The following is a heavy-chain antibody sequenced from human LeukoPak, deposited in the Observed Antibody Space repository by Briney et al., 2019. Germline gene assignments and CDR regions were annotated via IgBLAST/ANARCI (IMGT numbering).Heavy chain of an antibody. Sequence: GGSLRLSCAASGFTFSSYGMHWVRQALGKGLEWVAFIRYDGSNKYYADSVKGRFTISRDNAKNSLYLQMNSLRAEDTAVYYCARGRSYYYYMDVWGKGTTVTVSS. CDR1: GFTFSSYG. CDR2: IRYDGSNK. CDR3: ARGRSYYYYMDV. J-gene: IGHJ6*03. V-gene: IGHV3-30*02.